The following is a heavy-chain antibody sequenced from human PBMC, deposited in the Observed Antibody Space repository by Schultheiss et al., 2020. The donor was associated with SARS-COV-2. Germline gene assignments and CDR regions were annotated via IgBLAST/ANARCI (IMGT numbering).Heavy chain of an antibody. CDR2: IHYSGST. J-gene: IGHJ4*02. V-gene: IGHV4-59*12. CDR1: GGSISSYH. Sequence: SETLSLTCTVSGGSISSYHWSWIRQPPGKGLEWIGYIHYSGSTNYNPSLKSRVTISVDTSKNQFSLKLSSVTAADTAVYYCAREWYSSALDYWGQGTLVTVSS. CDR3: AREWYSSALDY. D-gene: IGHD6-19*01.